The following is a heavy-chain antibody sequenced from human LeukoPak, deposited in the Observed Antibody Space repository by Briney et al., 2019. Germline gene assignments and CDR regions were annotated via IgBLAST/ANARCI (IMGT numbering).Heavy chain of an antibody. J-gene: IGHJ4*02. CDR1: GVSFSGYC. D-gene: IGHD3-22*01. V-gene: IGHV4-34*01. Sequence: PSETLSLTCAGYGVSFSGYCWSWIRQPPGKGLEWIGEINHSESTNHNPSLKSRVTISVDTSKNQFSLKLNSVTAADTAVYYCARQRHYYDSSGLHFDYWGQGTLVTVSS. CDR2: INHSEST. CDR3: ARQRHYYDSSGLHFDY.